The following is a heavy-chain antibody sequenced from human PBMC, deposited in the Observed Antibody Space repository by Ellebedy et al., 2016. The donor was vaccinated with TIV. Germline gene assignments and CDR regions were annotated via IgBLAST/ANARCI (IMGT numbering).Heavy chain of an antibody. CDR3: VRGACGGGCYDS. Sequence: GESLKISCAASGFSFSSYSMNWVRQVPGKGLEWISYISSSSGGSPNYYAESVKGRFTISRDDAKNSLFLQMSNLRAGDTALYYCVRGACGGGCYDSWGQGTLVTVSS. V-gene: IGHV3-48*01. CDR1: GFSFSSYS. CDR2: ISSSSGGSPN. D-gene: IGHD2-21*02. J-gene: IGHJ5*01.